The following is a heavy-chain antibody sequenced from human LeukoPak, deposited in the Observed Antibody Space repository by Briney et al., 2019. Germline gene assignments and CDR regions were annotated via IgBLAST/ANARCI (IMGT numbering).Heavy chain of an antibody. Sequence: GGSLRLSCAASGFTFSSYAMSWVRQAPGKGLEWVSAISGSGGSTYYADSVKGRFIISRDNSKNTLYLQMSSLRLEDTAVYYCATSLGDFVSFDYWGQGTLVTVSS. J-gene: IGHJ4*02. CDR2: ISGSGGST. CDR1: GFTFSSYA. V-gene: IGHV3-23*01. D-gene: IGHD4-17*01. CDR3: ATSLGDFVSFDY.